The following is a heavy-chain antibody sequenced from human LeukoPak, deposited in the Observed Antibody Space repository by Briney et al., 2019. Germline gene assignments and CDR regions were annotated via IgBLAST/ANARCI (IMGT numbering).Heavy chain of an antibody. D-gene: IGHD6-6*01. CDR1: GYSFTTYW. CDR3: ARRKQVVERDDH. V-gene: IGHV5-51*01. Sequence: GESLKISCKGSGYSFTTYWIGWVRQMPGKGLEWMGIIYPGDSDARYTPSFQGQVTISADKSISTAYLQWSSLKASDTAMYYCARRKQVVERDDHWGQGTLVTVSS. CDR2: IYPGDSDA. J-gene: IGHJ4*02.